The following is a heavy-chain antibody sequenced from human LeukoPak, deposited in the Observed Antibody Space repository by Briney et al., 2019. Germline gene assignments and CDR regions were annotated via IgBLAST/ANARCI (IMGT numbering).Heavy chain of an antibody. J-gene: IGHJ4*02. Sequence: GGSLRLSCAASGFTFSSYSMNWVRQAPGKGLEWVSSISSSSSYIYYADSVKGRFTISRDNAKNSLYLQMNSLRAEDTAVYYCARDFVGYSYGHFDYWGQGTLVTVSS. CDR3: ARDFVGYSYGHFDY. V-gene: IGHV3-21*01. CDR1: GFTFSSYS. CDR2: ISSSSSYI. D-gene: IGHD5-18*01.